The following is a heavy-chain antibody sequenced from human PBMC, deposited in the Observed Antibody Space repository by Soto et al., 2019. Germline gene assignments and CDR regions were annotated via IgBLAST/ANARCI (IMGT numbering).Heavy chain of an antibody. CDR1: GYTFTDYY. Sequence: ASVKVSCKASGYTFTDYYMHWVRQAPGQGLEWMGWINPNSGGTNYAQKFQGWVTMTRDTSISTAYMELSRLKSDDTAVYYCALSIAASLPAAFDIWGRGTRVTVSS. J-gene: IGHJ3*02. V-gene: IGHV1-2*04. D-gene: IGHD6-6*01. CDR3: ALSIAASLPAAFDI. CDR2: INPNSGGT.